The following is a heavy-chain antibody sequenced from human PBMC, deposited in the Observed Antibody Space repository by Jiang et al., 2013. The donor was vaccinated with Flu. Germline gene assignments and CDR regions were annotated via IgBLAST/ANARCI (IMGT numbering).Heavy chain of an antibody. CDR1: GGTLNRYS. V-gene: IGHV1-69*01. Sequence: SGAEVKKPGSSVKVSCRASGGTLNRYSISWVRQAPGQGLEWMGGIIPIVGTVNYAQKFQGRVTVTADESTSTAYLELSSLRSEDTAVYYCARVRGGDGFDVWGQGTMVNRLF. CDR2: IIPIVGTV. CDR3: ARVRGGDGFDV. D-gene: IGHD3-16*01. J-gene: IGHJ3*01.